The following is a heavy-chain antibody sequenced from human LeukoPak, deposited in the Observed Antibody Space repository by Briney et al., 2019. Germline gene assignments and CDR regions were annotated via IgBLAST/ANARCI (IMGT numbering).Heavy chain of an antibody. CDR1: GYTFTRYG. Sequence: ASVKVSCKTSGYTFTRYGISWVRQAPGQGLEWMGWISGYNGNRNYAQKFQGRVTMTTDTSTSTAYMDLRSLRSDDTALYYCARTKEGVTMVRGEMDYWGQGTLVTVSS. J-gene: IGHJ4*02. CDR2: ISGYNGNR. D-gene: IGHD3-10*01. CDR3: ARTKEGVTMVRGEMDY. V-gene: IGHV1-18*01.